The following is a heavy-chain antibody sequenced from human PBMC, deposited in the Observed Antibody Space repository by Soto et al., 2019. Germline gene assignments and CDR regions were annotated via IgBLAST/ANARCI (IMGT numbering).Heavy chain of an antibody. CDR2: IYYSGST. J-gene: IGHJ4*02. D-gene: IGHD6-13*01. CDR3: ARVWAAGPYFDY. Sequence: SETLSLTCTVSGGSISSYYWSWIRQPPGKGLEWIGYIYYSGSTNYNPSLKSRVTISVDTSKNQFSLKLSSVTAADTAVYYCARVWAAGPYFDYWGQGTRVTVAS. CDR1: GGSISSYY. V-gene: IGHV4-59*01.